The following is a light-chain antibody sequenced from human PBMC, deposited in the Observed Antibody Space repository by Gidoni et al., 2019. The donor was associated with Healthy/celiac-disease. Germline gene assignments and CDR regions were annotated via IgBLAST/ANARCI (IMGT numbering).Light chain of an antibody. CDR1: QSISSN. V-gene: IGKV1-39*01. CDR2: AAS. CDR3: EYSYSTPRT. J-gene: IGKJ1*01. Sequence: DIHMPQSPSYLSASVGDRVTITCPASQSISSNLNWYQQKPGKAPKLLLYAASSLQSGFTSRFSGSGSGTDSTTTISSMNPEDVATYYCEYSYSTPRTFGQGTKVEIK.